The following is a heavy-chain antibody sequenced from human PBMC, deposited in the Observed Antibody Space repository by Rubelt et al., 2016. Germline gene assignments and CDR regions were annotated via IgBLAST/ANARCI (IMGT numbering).Heavy chain of an antibody. Sequence: RGYNMNWVRQAPGKGLEWVSYISGSSGTIYYADSVEGRFTISRDNAKYSLYLQMNSLRVEDTALYYCARDSADWGQGTLVTVSS. CDR2: ISGSSGTI. D-gene: IGHD3-10*01. J-gene: IGHJ4*02. CDR1: RGYN. V-gene: IGHV3-48*04. CDR3: ARDSAD.